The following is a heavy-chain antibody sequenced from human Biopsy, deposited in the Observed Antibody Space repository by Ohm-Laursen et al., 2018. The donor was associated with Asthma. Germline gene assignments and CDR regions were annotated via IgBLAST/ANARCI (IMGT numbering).Heavy chain of an antibody. V-gene: IGHV1-69*13. J-gene: IGHJ3*02. Sequence: SVKVSCKAHGDILSSFGIKWVRKAPGQGLEWMGGVIPIYGTTHTAQKFQGRVTITADESTSTAYMELSSLRSEDTAVYYCARTYYDFLTGQVNDAFAIWGQGTMVTVSS. CDR2: VIPIYGTT. CDR3: ARTYYDFLTGQVNDAFAI. CDR1: GDILSSFG. D-gene: IGHD3-9*01.